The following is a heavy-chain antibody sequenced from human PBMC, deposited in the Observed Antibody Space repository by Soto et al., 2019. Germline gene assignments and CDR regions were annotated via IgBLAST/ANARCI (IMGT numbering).Heavy chain of an antibody. V-gene: IGHV1-58*01. D-gene: IGHD1-20*01. J-gene: IGHJ4*02. CDR3: AAGDNWNYFDY. CDR1: GFTFTSSA. Sequence: WASVKVSCKASGFTFTSSAVQWVRQARGQRLEWIGWIVVGSGNTNYAQKFQERVTITRDMSTGTAYMELSSLRSEDTAVYYCAAGDNWNYFDYWGQGALVTVSS. CDR2: IVVGSGNT.